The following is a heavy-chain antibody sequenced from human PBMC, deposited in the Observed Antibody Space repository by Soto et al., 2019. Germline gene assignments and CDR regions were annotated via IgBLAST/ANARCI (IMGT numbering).Heavy chain of an antibody. D-gene: IGHD3-22*01. CDR3: AGAPKHDSRITMIVVAHGDY. V-gene: IGHV1-3*01. CDR1: GYTFTSYA. J-gene: IGHJ4*02. Sequence: QVQLVQSGAEVKKPGASVKVSCKASGYTFTSYAMHWVRQAPGQRLEWIGWINAGNGNTKYSQKFQGRVTITSDTSASTPHTELSSLRSEDKAVYYGAGAPKHDSRITMIVVAHGDYWGQGTLVTVFS. CDR2: INAGNGNT.